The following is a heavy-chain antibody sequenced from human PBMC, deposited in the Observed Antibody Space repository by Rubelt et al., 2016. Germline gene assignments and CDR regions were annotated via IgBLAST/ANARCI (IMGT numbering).Heavy chain of an antibody. J-gene: IGHJ6*02. V-gene: IGHV3-7*01. D-gene: IGHD2-2*01. CDR3: ASHCSSTSCYYYYYGMDV. Sequence: EKYYVDSVKGRFTISRDNAKNSLYLQMNSLRAEDTAVYYCASHCSSTSCYYYYYGMDVWGQGTTVTVSS. CDR2: EK.